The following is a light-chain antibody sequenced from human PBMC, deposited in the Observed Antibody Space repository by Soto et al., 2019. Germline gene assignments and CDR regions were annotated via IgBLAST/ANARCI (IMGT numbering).Light chain of an antibody. V-gene: IGLV1-44*01. J-gene: IGLJ2*01. Sequence: QSVLTQPPSASGTPGQWVIISCSGSNSNIGSNTANWYQHLPGMAPKLLIYTNNQRPSGVPDRFSGSKSGTSASLAIGGLQSEDEEDYYCAAWDDGLNGVVFGGGTQLTVL. CDR3: AAWDDGLNGVV. CDR2: TNN. CDR1: NSNIGSNT.